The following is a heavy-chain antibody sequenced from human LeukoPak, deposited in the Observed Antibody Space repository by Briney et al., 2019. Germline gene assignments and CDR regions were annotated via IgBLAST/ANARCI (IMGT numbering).Heavy chain of an antibody. D-gene: IGHD2-15*01. CDR2: ISSSGSTI. Sequence: PGGSLRLPCAASGFTFSDYYMSWIRQAPGKGLEWVSYISSSGSTIYYADSVKGRFTISRDNAKNSLYLQMNSLRAEDTAVYYCASLHRIRATTGVDYWGQGTLVTVSS. J-gene: IGHJ4*02. CDR1: GFTFSDYY. CDR3: ASLHRIRATTGVDY. V-gene: IGHV3-11*04.